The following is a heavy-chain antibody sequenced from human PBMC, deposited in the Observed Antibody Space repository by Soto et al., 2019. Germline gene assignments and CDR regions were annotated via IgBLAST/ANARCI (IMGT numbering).Heavy chain of an antibody. V-gene: IGHV3-9*01. CDR1: GFTFDVYA. D-gene: IGHD6-13*01. J-gene: IGHJ4*02. CDR2: INYNSGSV. CDR3: AKDISLRGWVYLVVEY. Sequence: EVQLVESGGGWVQPGRSLRLSCAASGFTFDVYAMHWVRQAPGKGLEGVSGINYNSGSVGYADSVKGRFTISRDNAKNSLHLQMNSLSAEDTAVYYCAKDISLRGWVYLVVEYWGQGTLVTVSP.